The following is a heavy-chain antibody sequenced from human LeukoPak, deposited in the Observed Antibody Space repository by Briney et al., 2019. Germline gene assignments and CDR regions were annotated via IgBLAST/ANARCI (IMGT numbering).Heavy chain of an antibody. D-gene: IGHD3-22*01. CDR3: ARRRDHYYDSSGYYSGAFDI. V-gene: IGHV3-11*03. J-gene: IGHJ3*02. CDR2: ISSSSSYT. Sequence: KPGGSLRLSCAASGFTFSDYYMSWIRQAPGKGLEWVSYISSSSSYTNHADSVKGRFTISRDNAKNSLYLQMNSLRAEDTAVYYCARRRDHYYDSSGYYSGAFDIWGQGTMVTVSS. CDR1: GFTFSDYY.